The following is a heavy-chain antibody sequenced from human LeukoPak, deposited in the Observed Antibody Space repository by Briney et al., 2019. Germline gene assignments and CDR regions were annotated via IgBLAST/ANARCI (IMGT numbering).Heavy chain of an antibody. J-gene: IGHJ4*02. CDR2: MNPNSGNT. CDR1: GYTFTSYD. Sequence: ASVKVSCKASGYTFTSYDINWVRQATGQGLEWMGWMNPNSGNTGYAQKFQGRVTMTRNTSISTAYMELSSLRSEDTAVYYCAANYYDSSGYPSLGYWGQGTLVTVSS. V-gene: IGHV1-8*01. D-gene: IGHD3-22*01. CDR3: AANYYDSSGYPSLGY.